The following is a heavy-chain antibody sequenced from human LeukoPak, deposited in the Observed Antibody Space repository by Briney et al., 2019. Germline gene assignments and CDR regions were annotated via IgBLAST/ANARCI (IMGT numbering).Heavy chain of an antibody. CDR2: IKEDGTEK. D-gene: IGHD3-9*01. CDR1: GFTFNRFW. CDR3: TRDSNLDILVNEY. Sequence: GGSLRLSCAASGFTFNRFWMSWVRQAPGKGLEWVANIKEDGTEKYYVDSVKGRFTISRDGAKNSLYLQMNSLRAEDTAVYYCTRDSNLDILVNEYWGQGTLVTVSS. V-gene: IGHV3-7*01. J-gene: IGHJ4*02.